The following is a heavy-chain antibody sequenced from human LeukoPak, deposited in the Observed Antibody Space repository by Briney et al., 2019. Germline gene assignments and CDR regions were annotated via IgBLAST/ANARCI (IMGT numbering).Heavy chain of an antibody. D-gene: IGHD5-18*01. CDR1: GYTFTDDY. J-gene: IGHJ4*02. CDR2: INVNSGGT. V-gene: IGHV1-2*02. CDR3: VRVLIGQLWLNY. Sequence: ASVKVSCKASGYTFTDDYIHWVRQAPGQGLEWMGWINVNSGGTNYAQKFYARVTMTRDTSISTAYMELSRLRSDDTAVYYCVRVLIGQLWLNYWGQGTLVTVSS.